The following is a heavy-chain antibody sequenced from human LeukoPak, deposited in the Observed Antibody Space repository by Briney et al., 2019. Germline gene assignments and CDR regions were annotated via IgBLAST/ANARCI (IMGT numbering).Heavy chain of an antibody. J-gene: IGHJ4*02. D-gene: IGHD6-19*01. CDR2: INPNSGGT. CDR3: ARDLDAYSSGWYDFDY. V-gene: IGHV1-2*06. Sequence: ASVKVSCKASGYTFTGYYMHWVRQAPGQGLEWMRRINPNSGGTNYAQKFQGRVAMTRDTSISTAYMELSRLRSDDTAVYYCARDLDAYSSGWYDFDYWGQRSLVTVSS. CDR1: GYTFTGYY.